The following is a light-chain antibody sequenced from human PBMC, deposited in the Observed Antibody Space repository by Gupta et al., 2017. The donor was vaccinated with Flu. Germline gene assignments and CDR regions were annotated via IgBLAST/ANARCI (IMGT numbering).Light chain of an antibody. CDR1: SSDIGAYNY. CDR3: SSSSGSTTPWV. Sequence: ITISGTGTSSDIGAYNYVSWYQRHSGKAPKLLIYGVSSRHSGISNRFSGSKSDNTASLTISGVQPEDEADYFCSSSSGSTTPWVFGGGTKLTVL. J-gene: IGLJ3*02. V-gene: IGLV2-14*01. CDR2: GVS.